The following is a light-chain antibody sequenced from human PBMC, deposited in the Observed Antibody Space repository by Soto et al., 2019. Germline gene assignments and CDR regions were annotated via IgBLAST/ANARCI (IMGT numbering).Light chain of an antibody. V-gene: IGLV2-14*01. Sequence: QSALTQPASVSGSPGQSITISCTGTSSDVGGYNYVSWYQQHPGKAPKLMIYDVSNRPSGVSNRFSGSKSGNTASLTISVLQAEDEAYYYCSSYTSGSTVVFGGGTKLTVL. J-gene: IGLJ2*01. CDR3: SSYTSGSTVV. CDR1: SSDVGGYNY. CDR2: DVS.